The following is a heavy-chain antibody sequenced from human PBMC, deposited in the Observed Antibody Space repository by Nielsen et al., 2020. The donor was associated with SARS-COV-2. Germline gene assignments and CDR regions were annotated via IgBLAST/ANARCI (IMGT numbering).Heavy chain of an antibody. D-gene: IGHD5-24*01. J-gene: IGHJ6*02. Sequence: GGSLRLSCAASGFTFSSYAMHWVRQAPGKGLEWVANIKQDGSEKYYVDSVKGRFTISRDNAKNSLYLQMNSLRAEDTAVYYCARDTSGWEWLQFHYYYGMDVWGQGTTVTVSS. CDR2: IKQDGSEK. V-gene: IGHV3-7*01. CDR3: ARDTSGWEWLQFHYYYGMDV. CDR1: GFTFSSYA.